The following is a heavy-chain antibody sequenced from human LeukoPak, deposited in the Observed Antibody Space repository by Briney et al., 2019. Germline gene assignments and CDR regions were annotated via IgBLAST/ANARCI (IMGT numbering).Heavy chain of an antibody. Sequence: GVLRLSCAASGFTFSSYAMSWVRQAPGKGLEWVSAISGSGGSTYYADSVKGRFTISRDNSKNTLYLQMNSLRAEDTAVYYCARALVGATEYYFDYWGQGTLVTVSS. D-gene: IGHD1-26*01. V-gene: IGHV3-23*01. CDR3: ARALVGATEYYFDY. CDR1: GFTFSSYA. CDR2: ISGSGGST. J-gene: IGHJ4*02.